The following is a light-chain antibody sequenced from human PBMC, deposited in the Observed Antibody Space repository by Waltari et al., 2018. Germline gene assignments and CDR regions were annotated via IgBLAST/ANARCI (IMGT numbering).Light chain of an antibody. CDR1: KLEDKY. J-gene: IGLJ1*01. V-gene: IGLV3-1*01. CDR3: QAWVSSTSCV. CDR2: EAT. Sequence: SYELTQPPSVSVSPGQTANITCSGDKLEDKYACWYQQKPGQSPVLVIYEATKRPSGIPERFSGSNSGNTATLTISGTQAMDEADYYCQAWVSSTSCVFATGTKVTVL.